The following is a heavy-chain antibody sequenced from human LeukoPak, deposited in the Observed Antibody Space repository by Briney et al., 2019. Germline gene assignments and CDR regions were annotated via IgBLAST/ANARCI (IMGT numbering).Heavy chain of an antibody. V-gene: IGHV3-23*01. D-gene: IGHD3-3*01. CDR3: AKDRPNDHESNGHYYRRDGDF. Sequence: GGSLRLSGAASGFTFSIYTLSGFGQAPGKGLEWVSSITSSGVGSYYAESVKGRFTISRDNTETTLYLQMSSLRAGETAVYYCAKDRPNDHESNGHYYRRDGDFWGQGTLVTVYS. CDR2: ITSSGVGS. CDR1: GFTFSIYT. J-gene: IGHJ4*02.